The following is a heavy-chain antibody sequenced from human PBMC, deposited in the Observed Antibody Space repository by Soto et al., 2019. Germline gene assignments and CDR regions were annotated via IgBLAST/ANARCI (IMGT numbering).Heavy chain of an antibody. Sequence: QVQLVQSGAEVKKPGSSVKVSCKASGGTFSSYAISWVRQAPGQGLEWMGGIIPIFGTANYAQKFQGRVTINADTYTRTAYLELSSLRSEDTSVYYCASSPNLLVATPSLGWFDHWGQGTLGTFSS. J-gene: IGHJ5*02. D-gene: IGHD2-15*01. CDR1: GGTFSSYA. CDR3: ASSPNLLVATPSLGWFDH. CDR2: IIPIFGTA. V-gene: IGHV1-69*14.